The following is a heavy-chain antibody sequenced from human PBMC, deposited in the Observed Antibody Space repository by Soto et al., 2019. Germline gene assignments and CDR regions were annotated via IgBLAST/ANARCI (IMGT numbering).Heavy chain of an antibody. Sequence: EVQLVESGGGLVQPGGSLRLSCTVSGFTFSSYWMSWVRQAPGKGLEWVANIKQDGSEKYYVDSVKGRFTISRENAKNSLYLQMNSLIVEYTAVYDCASDYGDYVVYFQHWGQGTLVTVSS. CDR3: ASDYGDYVVYFQH. D-gene: IGHD4-17*01. V-gene: IGHV3-7*01. CDR1: GFTFSSYW. J-gene: IGHJ1*01. CDR2: IKQDGSEK.